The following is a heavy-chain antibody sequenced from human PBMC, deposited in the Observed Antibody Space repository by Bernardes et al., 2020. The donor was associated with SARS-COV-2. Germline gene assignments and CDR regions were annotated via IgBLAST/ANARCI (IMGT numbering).Heavy chain of an antibody. V-gene: IGHV3-23*01. CDR3: MGTWE. CDR2: ISGSGGFT. D-gene: IGHD1-26*01. J-gene: IGHJ4*02. CDR1: GFLFSNYA. Sequence: GGSLRLSCAASGFLFSNYALNWVRQAPGKGLEWVAEISGSGGFTHYADSVKGRFTISRDNSKRTLYLEMNSLRVDDTAVYYCMGTWEWGQGTLVTVSS.